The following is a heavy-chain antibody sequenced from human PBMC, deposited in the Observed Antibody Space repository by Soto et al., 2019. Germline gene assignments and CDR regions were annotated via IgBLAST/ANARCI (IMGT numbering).Heavy chain of an antibody. J-gene: IGHJ6*04. CDR3: AGGGVRLFITRTREYYGMDF. D-gene: IGHD3-10*01. CDR1: GYSFTSYW. Sequence: GESLKISCKGSGYSFTSYWIGWVRQMPGKGLECMGIIYPGDSDTRYSPSFQGQVTISANKSISTAYLQWSSLKASDTAMYYCAGGGVRLFITRTREYYGMDFWGKGSTVTVSS. CDR2: IYPGDSDT. V-gene: IGHV5-51*01.